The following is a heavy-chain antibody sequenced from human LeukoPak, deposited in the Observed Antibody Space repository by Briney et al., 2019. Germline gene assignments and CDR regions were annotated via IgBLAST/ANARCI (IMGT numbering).Heavy chain of an antibody. V-gene: IGHV1-18*01. J-gene: IGHJ4*02. CDR2: ISAYNGNT. Sequence: GASVKVSCKASGYTFTSYGISWVRQAPGQGLEWMGWISAYNGNTNYAQKLQGRVTMTRDTSTSTVYMELSSLRSEDTAVYYCARVRYSYYGDLDYWGQGTLVAVSS. CDR1: GYTFTSYG. CDR3: ARVRYSYYGDLDY. D-gene: IGHD4-17*01.